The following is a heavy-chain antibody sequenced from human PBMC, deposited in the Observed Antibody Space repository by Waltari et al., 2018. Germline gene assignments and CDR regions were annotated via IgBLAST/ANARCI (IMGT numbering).Heavy chain of an antibody. J-gene: IGHJ4*02. D-gene: IGHD2-21*02. CDR1: GGSISSYY. V-gene: IGHV4-59*01. Sequence: QVQLQESGPGLVKPSETLSLTCTVSGGSISSYYWSWIRQPPGKGLEWIGYIYYSGSTTYNPSLKSRVTISVDTSKNQFSLKLSSVTAADTAVYYCARAYCVGDCYVFDYWGQGTLVTVSS. CDR3: ARAYCVGDCYVFDY. CDR2: IYYSGST.